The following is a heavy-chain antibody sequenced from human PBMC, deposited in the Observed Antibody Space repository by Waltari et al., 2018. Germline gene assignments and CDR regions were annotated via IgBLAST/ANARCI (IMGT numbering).Heavy chain of an antibody. V-gene: IGHV1-69*02. CDR2: MNPNLGKA. CDR3: ASYSSGWPQFDY. J-gene: IGHJ4*02. Sequence: QVQLVQSGAEVKKPGYSVKVSCKASGGTFSSYTISWVRQATGQGLEWMGGMNPNLGKANYAQKFQGRVTITADKSTSTAYMELSSLRSEDTAVYYCASYSSGWPQFDYWGQGTLVTVSS. D-gene: IGHD6-19*01. CDR1: GGTFSSYT.